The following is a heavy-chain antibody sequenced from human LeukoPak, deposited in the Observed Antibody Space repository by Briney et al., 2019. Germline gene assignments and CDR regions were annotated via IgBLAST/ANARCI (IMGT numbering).Heavy chain of an antibody. CDR3: ARGRIVKKFGFDY. J-gene: IGHJ4*02. D-gene: IGHD3-10*01. CDR1: GYTFTSYG. V-gene: IGHV1-18*01. CDR2: ISAYNGNT. Sequence: ASVKVSCKASGYTFTSYGISWVRQAPGQGLEWMGWISAYNGNTNYAQKLQGRFTISRDNSKNTLYLEVSSLRAEDTAVYFCARGRIVKKFGFDYWGQGSRVTVSS.